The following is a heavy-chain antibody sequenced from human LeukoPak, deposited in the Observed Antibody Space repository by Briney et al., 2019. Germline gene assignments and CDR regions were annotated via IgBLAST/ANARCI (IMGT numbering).Heavy chain of an antibody. CDR2: IYYSGST. Sequence: SQTLSLTCTVSGGSISSGGYYWSWIRQHPGKGLEWIGYIYYSGSTYYNPSLKSRVTISVDTSKNQFSLKLSSVTAADTAVYYCAREIRGSGSYYKKYYFDYWGQGTLVTVSS. V-gene: IGHV4-31*03. CDR3: AREIRGSGSYYKKYYFDY. D-gene: IGHD3-10*01. CDR1: GGSISSGGYY. J-gene: IGHJ4*02.